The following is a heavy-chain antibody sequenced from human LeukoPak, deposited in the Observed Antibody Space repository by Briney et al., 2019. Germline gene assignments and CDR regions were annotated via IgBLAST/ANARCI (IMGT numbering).Heavy chain of an antibody. Sequence: GGSLRLSCAASGFTVSSNYMSWVRQAPGKGLECVSVIYSGGSTYYADSVKGRFTISRDNSKNTLYLQMNSLRAEDTAVYYCAREGGGTTPYYYYYGMDVWGQGTTVTVSS. CDR2: IYSGGST. D-gene: IGHD4-11*01. V-gene: IGHV3-66*01. CDR1: GFTVSSNY. CDR3: AREGGGTTPYYYYYGMDV. J-gene: IGHJ6*02.